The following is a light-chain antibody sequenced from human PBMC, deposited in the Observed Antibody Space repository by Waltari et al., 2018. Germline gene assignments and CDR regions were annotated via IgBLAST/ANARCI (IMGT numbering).Light chain of an antibody. Sequence: EIVMTQSPATLSVSPGERATLSCRASQSVSSKLAWYQQRPGQAPRILIYGASTRATGITARFTGSGSGTEFTLTISSLQSEDFAVYFCQHYNNLPLTFGGGTKVEI. CDR2: GAS. CDR1: QSVSSK. CDR3: QHYNNLPLT. J-gene: IGKJ4*01. V-gene: IGKV3-15*01.